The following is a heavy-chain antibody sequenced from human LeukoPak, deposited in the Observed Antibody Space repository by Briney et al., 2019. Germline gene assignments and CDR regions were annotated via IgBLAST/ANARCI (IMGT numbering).Heavy chain of an antibody. CDR1: GGSISTYY. V-gene: IGHV4-59*01. Sequence: SETLSLTCTVSGGSISTYYWSWIRQPPGKGLEWIGYIYYSGSTNYNPSLKSRVTISVDTSKNQFSLKLSSVTAADTAVYYCAGGIRSSPVDYWGQGTLVTVSS. CDR2: IYYSGST. D-gene: IGHD1-14*01. CDR3: AGGIRSSPVDY. J-gene: IGHJ4*02.